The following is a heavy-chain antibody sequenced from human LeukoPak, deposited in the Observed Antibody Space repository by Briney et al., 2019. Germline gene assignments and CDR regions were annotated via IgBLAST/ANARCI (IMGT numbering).Heavy chain of an antibody. V-gene: IGHV3-15*01. J-gene: IGHJ4*02. Sequence: GGSLRLSCAASGFTFSNAWMSWVRQAPGKGLEWVGRIKSKTDGGTTDYAAPVKGRFTISRDDSKNTLYLQMNSLKTEDTAVYYCTTGLYGSGSYYNDPDYWGQGTLVTVSS. CDR1: GFTFSNAW. CDR3: TTGLYGSGSYYNDPDY. D-gene: IGHD3-10*01. CDR2: IKSKTDGGTT.